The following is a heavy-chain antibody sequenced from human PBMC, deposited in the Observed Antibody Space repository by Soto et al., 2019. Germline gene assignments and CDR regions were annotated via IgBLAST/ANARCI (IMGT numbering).Heavy chain of an antibody. CDR1: GGSISSGGYY. V-gene: IGHV4-31*03. J-gene: IGHJ6*02. CDR2: IYYSGST. CDR3: ARVLFTRNYYYYRMDV. D-gene: IGHD3-16*01. Sequence: PSETLSLTCTVSGGSISSGGYYWSWIRQHPGKGLEWIGYIYYSGSTYYNPSLKSRVTISVDTSKNQFSLKLSSVTAADTAVYYCARVLFTRNYYYYRMDVWGQGTTVTVSS.